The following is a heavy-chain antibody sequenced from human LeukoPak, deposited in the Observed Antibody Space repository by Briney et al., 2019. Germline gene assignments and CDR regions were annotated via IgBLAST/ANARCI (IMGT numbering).Heavy chain of an antibody. CDR1: AFSLNAYN. CDR3: VRDRGTYRPIDY. V-gene: IGHV3-21*04. D-gene: IGHD1-26*01. Sequence: GGSLRLSCAASAFSLNAYNMNWVRQAPGKGLEWVSSISYTGTYIYYADSVKGRFTISRDNAQNSLYLQMDSLRAEDTAIYYCVRDRGTYRPIDYWGQGTLVTVSS. CDR2: ISYTGTYI. J-gene: IGHJ4*02.